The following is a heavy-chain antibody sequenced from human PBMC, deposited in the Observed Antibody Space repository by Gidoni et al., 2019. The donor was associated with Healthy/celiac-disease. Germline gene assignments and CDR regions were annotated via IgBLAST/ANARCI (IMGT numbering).Heavy chain of an antibody. V-gene: IGHV3-15*01. CDR1: GFTFSNAW. J-gene: IGHJ4*02. Sequence: EVQLVESGGGLVKPGGSLRLSCAASGFTFSNAWMSWVRQAPGKGLGVVWRYKRKNEGGTTDDAAPVKGRFTISRDDSKNTLYLQMNSLKTEDTAVYYCTTEGSVTIAGTSFDYWGQGTLVTVSS. D-gene: IGHD4-4*01. CDR2: YKRKNEGGTT. CDR3: TTEGSVTIAGTSFDY.